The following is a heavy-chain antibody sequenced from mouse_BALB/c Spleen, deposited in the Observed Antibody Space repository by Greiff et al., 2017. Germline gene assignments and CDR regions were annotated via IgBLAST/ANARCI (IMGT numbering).Heavy chain of an antibody. CDR1: GFTFSSYA. J-gene: IGHJ3*01. Sequence: EVQRVESGGGLVKPGGSLKLSCAASGFTFSSYAMSWVRQTPEKRLEWVATISSGGSYTYYPDSVKGRFTISRDNAKNTLYLQMSSLRSEDTAMYYCARHADGKDWFAYWGQGTLVTVSA. V-gene: IGHV5-9-3*01. CDR2: ISSGGSYT. CDR3: ARHADGKDWFAY. D-gene: IGHD2-1*01.